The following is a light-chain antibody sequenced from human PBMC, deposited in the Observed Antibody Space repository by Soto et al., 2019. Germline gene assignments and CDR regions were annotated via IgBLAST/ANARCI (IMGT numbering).Light chain of an antibody. V-gene: IGLV2-14*01. CDR2: DVS. CDR1: SSDAGGYNY. CDR3: SSYTSSSTLDV. Sequence: QSVLTQPASVSGSPGQSITISCTGTSSDAGGYNYVSWYQQHPGKAPKLMIYDVSNRPSGVSNRFSGSKSGNTASLTISGLQAEDEADYYCSSYTSSSTLDVFGTGTKLTVL. J-gene: IGLJ1*01.